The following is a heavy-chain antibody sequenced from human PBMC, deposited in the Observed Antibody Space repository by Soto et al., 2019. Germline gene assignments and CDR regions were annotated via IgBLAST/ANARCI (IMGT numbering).Heavy chain of an antibody. CDR2: IYYSGTA. CDR3: ASHTTGAEGWPFDS. CDR1: VVSISSSSHF. Sequence: QLQLQESGPGLVKPSETLSPTCTVSVVSISSSSHFWGWIRQPPGKGLEWIGTIYYSGTAYYNPSLKSRVTMSVDTSKNQFSLTLSSVTAADTAVYYCASHTTGAEGWPFDSWGQGTLATVSS. D-gene: IGHD1-1*01. J-gene: IGHJ4*02. V-gene: IGHV4-39*01.